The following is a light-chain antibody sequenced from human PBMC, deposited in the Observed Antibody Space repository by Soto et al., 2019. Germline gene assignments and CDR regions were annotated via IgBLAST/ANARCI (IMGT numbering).Light chain of an antibody. J-gene: IGKJ1*01. V-gene: IGKV3-20*01. CDR1: QSVTSRY. CDR2: GGS. CDR3: QQYSSSRT. Sequence: IVLTQSPGTLSLSPGERATLSCGASQSVTSRYLAWYQQKPGQAPRLLIYGGSSRATGIPVRFSGSGSETDFTLTITRLEPEDFAVYYCQQYSSSRTFGQGTKVDIK.